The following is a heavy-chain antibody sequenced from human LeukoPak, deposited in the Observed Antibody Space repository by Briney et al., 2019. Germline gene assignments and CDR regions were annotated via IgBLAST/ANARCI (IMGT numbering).Heavy chain of an antibody. CDR3: AIGYSSGWCDY. V-gene: IGHV3-7*01. J-gene: IGHJ4*02. CDR1: GFTFSSYW. Sequence: GGSLRLSCAASGFTFSSYWMSWVRQAPGKGLEWVANIKQDGSEKYYVDSVKGRFTISRDNAKNSLYLQMNSLRAEDTAVYYCAIGYSSGWCDYWGQGTLVTVSS. D-gene: IGHD6-19*01. CDR2: IKQDGSEK.